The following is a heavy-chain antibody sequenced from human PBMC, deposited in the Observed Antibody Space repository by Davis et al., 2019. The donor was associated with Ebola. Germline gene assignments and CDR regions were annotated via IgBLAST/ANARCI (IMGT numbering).Heavy chain of an antibody. V-gene: IGHV1-8*02. D-gene: IGHD4-17*01. CDR2: MNPNSGNT. J-gene: IGHJ6*02. CDR3: ARDPTDGDYQGYYYYYGMDV. Sequence: AASVKVSCKASGGTFSSYAISWVRQAPGQGLEWMGWMNPNSGNTGYAQKFQGRVTMTRDTSTSTAYMELSSLRSEDTAVYYCARDPTDGDYQGYYYYYGMDVWGQGTTVTVSS. CDR1: GGTFSSYA.